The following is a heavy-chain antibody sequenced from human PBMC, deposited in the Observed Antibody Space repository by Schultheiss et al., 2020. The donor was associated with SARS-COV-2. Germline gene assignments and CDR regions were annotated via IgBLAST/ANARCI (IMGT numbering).Heavy chain of an antibody. D-gene: IGHD4-23*01. CDR2: IYYSGST. Sequence: SQTLSLTCTVSGGSVSSGSYYWSWIRQPPGKGLEWIGSIYYSGSTNYNPSLKSRVTISVDTSKNQFSLKLSSVTAADTAVYYCARDSLGGHDFDYWGQGTLVTVSS. V-gene: IGHV4-39*07. CDR3: ARDSLGGHDFDY. J-gene: IGHJ4*02. CDR1: GGSVSSGSYY.